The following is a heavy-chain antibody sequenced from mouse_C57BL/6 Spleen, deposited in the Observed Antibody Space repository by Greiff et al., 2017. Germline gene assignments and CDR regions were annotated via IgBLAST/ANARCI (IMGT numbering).Heavy chain of an antibody. V-gene: IGHV1-80*01. Sequence: ESGAELVKPGASVKISCKASGYAFSSYWMNWVKQRPGKGLEWIGQIYPGDGDTNYNGKFKGKATLTADKSSSTAYMQLSSLTSEDSAVYFCANDYDGDWFAYWGQGTLVTVSA. J-gene: IGHJ3*01. CDR3: ANDYDGDWFAY. CDR2: IYPGDGDT. D-gene: IGHD2-4*01. CDR1: GYAFSSYW.